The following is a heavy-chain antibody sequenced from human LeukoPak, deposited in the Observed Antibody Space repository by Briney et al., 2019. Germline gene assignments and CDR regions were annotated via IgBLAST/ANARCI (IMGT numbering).Heavy chain of an antibody. D-gene: IGHD3-16*01. Sequence: SETLSLTCTVSGGSISSSSYYWSWIRQPPGKGLEWIGYIFYSGGTNYNPSLKSRVTMSVDTSKTQFSLKLSSVTAADTAVYYCARGVGLHVYYFDYWGQGSLVTVSS. CDR3: ARGVGLHVYYFDY. V-gene: IGHV4-61*01. CDR1: GGSISSSSYY. CDR2: IFYSGGT. J-gene: IGHJ4*02.